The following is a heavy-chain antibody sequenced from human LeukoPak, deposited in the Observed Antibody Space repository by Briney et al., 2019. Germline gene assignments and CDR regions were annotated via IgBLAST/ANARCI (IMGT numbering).Heavy chain of an antibody. D-gene: IGHD5-12*01. V-gene: IGHV4-34*01. CDR3: ARSGVARHYMDV. CDR1: GGSSSGYY. J-gene: IGHJ6*03. CDR2: INHSGST. Sequence: SETLSLTCAVYGGSSSGYYWSWIRQPPGKGLEWIGEINHSGSTNYNPSLKSRVTISVDTSKNQFSLKLSSVTAADTAVYYCARSGVARHYMDVWGKGTTVTVSS.